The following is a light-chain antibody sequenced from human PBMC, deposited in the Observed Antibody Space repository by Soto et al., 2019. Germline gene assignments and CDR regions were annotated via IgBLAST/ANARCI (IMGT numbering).Light chain of an antibody. J-gene: IGKJ5*01. CDR3: QQTNIFPIA. CDR2: NAS. Sequence: IQMTQSQSSVSASVGDRVTITCRASQDISTWLAWYQQKTGKDPKLLIYNASGLQSGVPSRFSGIGSGTDFTLTISRLQTEEFAVYDCQQTNIFPIAVCQWTRREIK. V-gene: IGKV1D-12*01. CDR1: QDISTW.